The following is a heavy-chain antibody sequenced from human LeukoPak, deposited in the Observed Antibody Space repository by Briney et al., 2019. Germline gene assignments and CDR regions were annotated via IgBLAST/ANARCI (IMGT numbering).Heavy chain of an antibody. CDR1: GFTFSNYA. Sequence: PGGSLGLSCAASGFTFSNYAMTWFRQAPGKGLEWVSGISGSGGSTYYADSVKGRFSIYRDYSNNTLYLQMNSLRAEDTAVYFCAKYSGSYYYPPTWDYWGQGTLVTVSS. D-gene: IGHD1-26*01. CDR2: ISGSGGST. J-gene: IGHJ4*02. CDR3: AKYSGSYYYPPTWDY. V-gene: IGHV3-23*01.